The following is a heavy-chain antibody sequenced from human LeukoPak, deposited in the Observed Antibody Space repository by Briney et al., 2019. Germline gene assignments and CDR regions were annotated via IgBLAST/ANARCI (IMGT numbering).Heavy chain of an antibody. CDR2: IYDSGST. V-gene: IGHV4-38-2*02. Sequence: SETLSLTCTVSNYSISSGYYWGWIRQPPGKGLEWIGNIYDSGSTYYNPSLKSRVTISVDTSKNQFSLKLSSVTAADTAVYYCARVEEGYGSGRRENYYYYYMDVWGKGTTVTISS. CDR3: ARVEEGYGSGRRENYYYYYMDV. D-gene: IGHD3-10*01. J-gene: IGHJ6*03. CDR1: NYSISSGYY.